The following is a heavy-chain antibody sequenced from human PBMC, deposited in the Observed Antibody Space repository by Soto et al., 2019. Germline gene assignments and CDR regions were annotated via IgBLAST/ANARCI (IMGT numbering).Heavy chain of an antibody. J-gene: IGHJ4*02. D-gene: IGHD3-16*02. CDR2: INAGNGNT. Sequence: QVQLVQSGAEVKKPGAAVKVSCKASGDTFTNYAMHWVRQAPGQRLEWMGWINAGNGNTKYSQKFQGRVTITRDTSASTAYMELSSLRSEDTAVYYCARDPSRRWNYRPFDYWGQGTLVTVSS. CDR3: ARDPSRRWNYRPFDY. CDR1: GDTFTNYA. V-gene: IGHV1-3*01.